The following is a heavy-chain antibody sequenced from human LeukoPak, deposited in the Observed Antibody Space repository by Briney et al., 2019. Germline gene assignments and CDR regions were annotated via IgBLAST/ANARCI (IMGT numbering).Heavy chain of an antibody. Sequence: TGGSLRLSCAASGFTFSSYAMSWVRQAPGKGLEWVSAISGSGGSTYYADSVKGRFTISRDNSKNTLYLQMNSLRAEDTAVYYCATGTNRELRGNYWGQGTLVTVCS. CDR1: GFTFSSYA. V-gene: IGHV3-23*01. D-gene: IGHD1-26*01. CDR3: ATGTNRELRGNY. CDR2: ISGSGGST. J-gene: IGHJ4*02.